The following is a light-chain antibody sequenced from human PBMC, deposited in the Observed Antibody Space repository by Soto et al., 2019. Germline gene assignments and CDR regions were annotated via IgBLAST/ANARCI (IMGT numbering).Light chain of an antibody. Sequence: QSALTQPASVSGSPGQSITISCTGTSSDVGSYNYVSWYQQHPGKAPKLMIFEVSHQPSGVSNRFSGSKSGNTASLTISGLQAEDEADYYCSSNTRTSTPLFGGGTKLTVL. CDR1: SSDVGSYNY. CDR3: SSNTRTSTPL. CDR2: EVS. J-gene: IGLJ3*02. V-gene: IGLV2-14*01.